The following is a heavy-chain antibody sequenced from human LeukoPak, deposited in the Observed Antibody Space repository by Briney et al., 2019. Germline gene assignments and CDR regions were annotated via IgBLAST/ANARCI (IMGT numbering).Heavy chain of an antibody. D-gene: IGHD3-3*01. CDR2: INPNSGGT. V-gene: IGHV1-2*06. CDR3: ARDLNYDFWSGYYTGAPGIYYYYYGMDV. J-gene: IGHJ6*02. Sequence: ASVKVSCKASGYTFTSYDINWVRQATGQGLEWMGRINPNSGGTNYAQKFQGRVTMTRDTSISTAYMELSRLRSDDTAVYYCARDLNYDFWSGYYTGAPGIYYYYYGMDVWGQGTTVTVSS. CDR1: GYTFTSYD.